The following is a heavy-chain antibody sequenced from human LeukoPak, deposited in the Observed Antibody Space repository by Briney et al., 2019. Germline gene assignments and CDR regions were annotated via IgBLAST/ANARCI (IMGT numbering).Heavy chain of an antibody. D-gene: IGHD3-16*01. Sequence: GGSLRLSCTASAFTFSEYWMHWVRQPPGKGLVWVSRITNDGSRTEYADSVKGRFTISRDNAKNTLYLQMGSLRPEDTAVYCCARDLGGPDYWGQGTLVTVSS. CDR1: AFTFSEYW. J-gene: IGHJ4*02. CDR2: ITNDGSRT. V-gene: IGHV3-74*03. CDR3: ARDLGGPDY.